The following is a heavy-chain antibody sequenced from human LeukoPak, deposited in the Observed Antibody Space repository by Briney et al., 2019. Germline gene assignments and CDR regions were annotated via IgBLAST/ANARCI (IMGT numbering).Heavy chain of an antibody. CDR2: IIPIFGTA. J-gene: IGHJ6*03. CDR1: GGTFSSYA. D-gene: IGHD3-10*01. CDR3: ASGPMVRGVVRYYYYMDV. V-gene: IGHV1-69*05. Sequence: GASVKVSCKASGGTFSSYAIGWVRQAPGQGLEWMGRIIPIFGTANYAQKFQGRVTITTDESTSTAYMELSSLRSEDTAVYYCASGPMVRGVVRYYYYMDVWGKGTTVTVSS.